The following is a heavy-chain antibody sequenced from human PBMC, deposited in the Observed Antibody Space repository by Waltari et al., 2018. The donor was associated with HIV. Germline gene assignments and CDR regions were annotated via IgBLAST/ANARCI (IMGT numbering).Heavy chain of an antibody. V-gene: IGHV4-59*01. D-gene: IGHD3-22*01. Sequence: QVQLQESGPGLVKPSETLSLTCTVSGGSISSYYWSWIRQPPGKGLEWIGHIYYSGSTNHNPSLKSRVTISLDTSKNQFSLKLSSVTAADTAVYYCARVRITMIVARPNDAFDIWGQGTMVTVSS. CDR1: GGSISSYY. CDR2: IYYSGST. CDR3: ARVRITMIVARPNDAFDI. J-gene: IGHJ3*02.